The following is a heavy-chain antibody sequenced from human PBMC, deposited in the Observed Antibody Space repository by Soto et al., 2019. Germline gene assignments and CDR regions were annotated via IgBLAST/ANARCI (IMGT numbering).Heavy chain of an antibody. V-gene: IGHV4-39*02. D-gene: IGHD4-4*01. Sequence: QLQLQESGPGLVKPSETLSLTCTVSGGSISSSSYYWGWIRQPPGKGLEWIGSIYYSGSTYYNPSLKSRVTISVDTSKNHFSLKLSSVTAADTAVYFCARSNVDSDPSPTFDIWGQGTMVTVSS. J-gene: IGHJ3*02. CDR1: GGSISSSSYY. CDR2: IYYSGST. CDR3: ARSNVDSDPSPTFDI.